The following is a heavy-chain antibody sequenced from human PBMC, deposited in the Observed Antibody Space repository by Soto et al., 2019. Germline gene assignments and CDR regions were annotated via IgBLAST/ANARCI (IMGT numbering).Heavy chain of an antibody. Sequence: GGSLRLSCAASGFTFSSYWMSWVRQAPGKGLEWVANIKQDGSEKYYVDSVKGRFTISRDNAKNSLYLQMNSLRAEDTAVYYCARDEKYRPIFGSDYYYMDVWGKGTTVTVSS. CDR2: IKQDGSEK. CDR3: ARDEKYRPIFGSDYYYMDV. J-gene: IGHJ6*03. D-gene: IGHD3-10*01. CDR1: GFTFSSYW. V-gene: IGHV3-7*01.